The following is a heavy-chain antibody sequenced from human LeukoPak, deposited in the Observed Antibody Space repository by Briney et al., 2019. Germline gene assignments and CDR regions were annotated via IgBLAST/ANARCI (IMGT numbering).Heavy chain of an antibody. J-gene: IGHJ6*03. V-gene: IGHV7-4-1*02. CDR3: ARSWSYYYMDV. D-gene: IGHD2-15*01. Sequence: ASVKVSCKASGYTFTSYGISWVRQAPGQGLEWMGWINTNTGNPTYAQGFTGRFVFSLDTSVSTAYLQISSLKAEDTAVYYCARSWSYYYMDVWGKGTTVTVSS. CDR1: GYTFTSYG. CDR2: INTNTGNP.